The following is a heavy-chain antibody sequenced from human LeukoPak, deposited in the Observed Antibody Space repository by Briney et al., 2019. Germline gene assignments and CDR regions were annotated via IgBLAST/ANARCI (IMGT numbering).Heavy chain of an antibody. CDR2: IRSKAYGGTT. V-gene: IGHV3-49*04. D-gene: IGHD6-19*01. J-gene: IGHJ3*02. CDR3: TRATVAAPWAFDI. CDR1: GFTFGDYA. Sequence: GRSLRLSCTASGFTFGDYAMSWVRQAPGKGLEWVGFIRSKAYGGTTEYAASVKGRFTISRDDSKSIAYLQMNSLKTEDTAVYYCTRATVAAPWAFDIWGQGTMVTVSS.